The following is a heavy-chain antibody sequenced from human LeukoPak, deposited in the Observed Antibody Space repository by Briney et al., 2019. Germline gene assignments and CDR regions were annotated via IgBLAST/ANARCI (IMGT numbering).Heavy chain of an antibody. Sequence: SETLSLTCTVSGGSISSSSYYWGWIRQPPGKGLEWIGSIYYSGSTYYNPSLKSRVTISVDTSKNQFSLKLSSVTAADTAVYYCARDMVRGVLNWFDPWGQGTLVTVSS. V-gene: IGHV4-39*07. D-gene: IGHD3-10*01. J-gene: IGHJ5*02. CDR3: ARDMVRGVLNWFDP. CDR1: GGSISSSSYY. CDR2: IYYSGST.